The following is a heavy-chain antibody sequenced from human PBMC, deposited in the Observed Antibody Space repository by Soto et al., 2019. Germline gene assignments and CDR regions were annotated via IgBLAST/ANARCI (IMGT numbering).Heavy chain of an antibody. V-gene: IGHV4-34*01. J-gene: IGHJ4*02. D-gene: IGHD6-19*01. CDR2: INHSGST. Sequence: SATLSLTCAVYGGSFSGYYWSWIRQPPGKGLEWIGEINHSGSTNYNPSLKSRVTISVDTSKNQFSLKLSSVTAADTAVYYCARLMHSSGADYWGQGTLVTVSS. CDR1: GGSFSGYY. CDR3: ARLMHSSGADY.